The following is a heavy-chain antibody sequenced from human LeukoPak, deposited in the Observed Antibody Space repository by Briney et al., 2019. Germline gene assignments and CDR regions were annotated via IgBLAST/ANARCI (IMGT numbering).Heavy chain of an antibody. CDR2: IYYSGST. V-gene: IGHV4-59*01. J-gene: IGHJ4*02. CDR3: ARADSITWYGDFDY. D-gene: IGHD6-13*01. Sequence: SETLSLTCTVSGGSISSYYWSWIRQPPGKGLEWIGNIYYSGSTNYNPSLRSRVTISVDTSKNQFSLKLSSVTAADTAVYYCARADSITWYGDFDYWGQGTLVTVSS. CDR1: GGSISSYY.